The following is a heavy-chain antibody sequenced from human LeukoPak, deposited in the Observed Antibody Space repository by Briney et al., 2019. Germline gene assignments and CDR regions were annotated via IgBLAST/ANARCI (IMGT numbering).Heavy chain of an antibody. D-gene: IGHD3-9*01. V-gene: IGHV4-59*01. Sequence: PSETLSLTCTVSGGSISSYYWSWIRQPPGKGLEWIGYIYYSGTTHYNPSLESRVAISIDTSKNQFSLRLSSVTAADTAVYYCARRGVSDFFDRWGQGNLVTVSS. CDR3: ARRGVSDFFDR. J-gene: IGHJ4*02. CDR2: IYYSGTT. CDR1: GGSISSYY.